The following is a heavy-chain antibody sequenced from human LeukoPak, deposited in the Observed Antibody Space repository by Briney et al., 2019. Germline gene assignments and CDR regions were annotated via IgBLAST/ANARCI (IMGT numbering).Heavy chain of an antibody. V-gene: IGHV3-30*18. J-gene: IGHJ6*02. CDR2: ISYDGSDE. CDR3: AKDRGGSRVRTSYHYYGMDV. CDR1: GFTFSSYG. D-gene: IGHD2-15*01. Sequence: GGSLRLSCAASGFTFSSYGMHWVRQAPGKGLEWVAVISYDGSDEYYADSVKGRFTISRDNSKNTLYLQMNSLRAEGTAVYYCAKDRGGSRVRTSYHYYGMDVWGQGTTVTVSS.